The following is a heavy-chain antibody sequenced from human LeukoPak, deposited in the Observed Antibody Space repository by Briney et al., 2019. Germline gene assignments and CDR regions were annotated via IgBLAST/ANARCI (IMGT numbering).Heavy chain of an antibody. CDR1: GGSISSYY. CDR2: IYYSGST. D-gene: IGHD5-18*01. V-gene: IGHV4-59*01. J-gene: IGHJ6*02. Sequence: SETLSLTCTVSGGSISSYYWSWIRQPPGKGLEWIGYIYYSGSTNYNPSLKSRVTISVDTSKNQLSLKLSSVTAEDTAVYYCAREGAIQLWSHYGMDVWGQGTTVTVSS. CDR3: AREGAIQLWSHYGMDV.